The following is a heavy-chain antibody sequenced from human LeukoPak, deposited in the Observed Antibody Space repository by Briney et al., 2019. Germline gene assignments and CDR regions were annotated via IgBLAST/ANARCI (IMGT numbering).Heavy chain of an antibody. D-gene: IGHD2-15*01. CDR3: AAYRSGGNCLDY. V-gene: IGHV4-4*02. J-gene: IGHJ4*02. CDR1: GGSISRINW. Sequence: SGTLSLTCAVSGGSISRINWWNWVRQPPGKGLEWIGEIYHTGSTNYNPSLKSRVTMSVDKPRNQFSLRLSSVTAADTAVYYCAAYRSGGNCLDYWGQGTLVTVSS. CDR2: IYHTGST.